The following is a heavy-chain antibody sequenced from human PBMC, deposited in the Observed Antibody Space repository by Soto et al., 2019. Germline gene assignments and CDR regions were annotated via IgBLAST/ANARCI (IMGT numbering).Heavy chain of an antibody. CDR3: AHRHDLRAFDF. V-gene: IGHV2-5*01. J-gene: IGHJ3*01. CDR2: IYWNDDA. D-gene: IGHD3-16*01. Sequence: QITLKESGPTLVKPTQTLTLTCTFSGFSLTTRGVGVGWIRQPPGKALEWLALIYWNDDARYSPSLKNRLTITMDTSTNHVVITMTNMDPVDTATYYCAHRHDLRAFDFWGQGTMVTVSS. CDR1: GFSLTTRGVG.